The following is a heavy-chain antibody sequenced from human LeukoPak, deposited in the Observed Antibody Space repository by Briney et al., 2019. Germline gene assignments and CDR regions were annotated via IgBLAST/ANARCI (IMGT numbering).Heavy chain of an antibody. Sequence: PGGSLRLSWAASGXTFSNYSVSWVRQAPGKGLEWVSSITSSGSYIYYADSVKGRFTISRDNARNSLYLQMNSLRAEDTAIYYCARAEALKFRDFDYWGQGTLVTVSS. CDR1: GXTFSNYS. J-gene: IGHJ4*02. CDR3: ARAEALKFRDFDY. V-gene: IGHV3-21*01. CDR2: ITSSGSYI.